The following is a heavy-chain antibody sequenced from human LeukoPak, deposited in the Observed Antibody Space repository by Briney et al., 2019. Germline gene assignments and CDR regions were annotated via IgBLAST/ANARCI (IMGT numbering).Heavy chain of an antibody. Sequence: ASVKVSCKASGYTFISYGISWVRQAPGQGLEWMGWISAYNGNTNYAQKLQGRVTMTTDTSTSTAYMELRSLRSDDTAVYYCARDRRGSGYSYGYYFDYWGQGTLVTVSS. J-gene: IGHJ4*02. CDR1: GYTFISYG. V-gene: IGHV1-18*01. CDR3: ARDRRGSGYSYGYYFDY. D-gene: IGHD5-18*01. CDR2: ISAYNGNT.